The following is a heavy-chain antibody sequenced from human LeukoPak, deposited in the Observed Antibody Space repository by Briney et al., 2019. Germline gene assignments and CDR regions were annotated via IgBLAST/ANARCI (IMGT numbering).Heavy chain of an antibody. CDR2: IDRDGSVR. D-gene: IGHD6-13*01. Sequence: GGSLRLSCSASGFSFSTYWMSWVRQTPETGLEFVANIDRDGSVRNYMDSLRGRSTISRENAKKSMYLEINRLRADDTAVYYCARDPGSSSFDLWGRGALVTVSS. CDR3: ARDPGSSSFDL. J-gene: IGHJ4*02. CDR1: GFSFSTYW. V-gene: IGHV3-7*01.